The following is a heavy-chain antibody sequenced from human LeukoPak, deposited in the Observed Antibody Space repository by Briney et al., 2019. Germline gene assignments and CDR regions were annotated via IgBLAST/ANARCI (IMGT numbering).Heavy chain of an antibody. J-gene: IGHJ4*02. CDR2: IYTSGST. V-gene: IGHV4-61*02. CDR1: GGSISSGSYY. CDR3: ARVDILTGYHYY. Sequence: SETLSLTCTVAGGSISSGSYYWSWIRQPAGKGLEWIGRIYTSGSTNYNPSLKSRVTISVDTSKNQFSLKLCSVTAADTAVYYCARVDILTGYHYYWVQGTLVTVSS. D-gene: IGHD3-9*01.